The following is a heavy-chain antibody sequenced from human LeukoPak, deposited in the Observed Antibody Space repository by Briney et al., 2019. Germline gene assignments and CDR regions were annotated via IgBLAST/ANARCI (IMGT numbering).Heavy chain of an antibody. Sequence: GGSLSLSCAVSGFIFSDYYMSWIRQAPGKGLEWVSYISSRGSTIYYAHSVKARFTISRDNAKNSLSLQMNSPRAEETAVYYCARDIPSSYSSGWYAGDNWFAPWGQGTLVTVSS. CDR3: ARDIPSSYSSGWYAGDNWFAP. CDR2: ISSRGSTI. V-gene: IGHV3-11*01. J-gene: IGHJ5*02. CDR1: GFIFSDYY. D-gene: IGHD6-19*01.